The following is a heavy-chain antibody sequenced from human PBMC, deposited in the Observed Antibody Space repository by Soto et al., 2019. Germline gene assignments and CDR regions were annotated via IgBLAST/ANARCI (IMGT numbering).Heavy chain of an antibody. J-gene: IGHJ3*01. CDR2: MNPNSGIT. V-gene: IGHV1-8*01. CDR3: ARGFTNVVCDGFDL. Sequence: QVQLVQSGAEVREPGASVKVSCKDSGYTFSNYDIKWVRQATGPGLEWMEWMNPNSGITGYVQKFQGTVTMTRSLSIDTAYMELSSLISDDPAGYYCARGFTNVVCDGFDLWGPGTVMTVDS. D-gene: IGHD2-15*01. CDR1: GYTFSNYD.